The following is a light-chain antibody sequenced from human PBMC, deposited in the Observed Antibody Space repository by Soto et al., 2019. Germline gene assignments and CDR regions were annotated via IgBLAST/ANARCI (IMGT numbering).Light chain of an antibody. Sequence: EIVLTQSPATLSLSPGERATLSCRASQGVSTYLLWYQQKSGQAPRLLIFDAFRRATGIPARFSGSGYGTDFTLTISSLEPEDFAVYYCQQRSNWMYTFGQGTKLEMK. CDR2: DAF. CDR1: QGVSTY. CDR3: QQRSNWMYT. V-gene: IGKV3-11*01. J-gene: IGKJ2*01.